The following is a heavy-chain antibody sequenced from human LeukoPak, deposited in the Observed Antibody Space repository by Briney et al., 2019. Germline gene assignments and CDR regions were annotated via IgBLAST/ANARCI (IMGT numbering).Heavy chain of an antibody. D-gene: IGHD3-16*01. Sequence: QRLVYAPSAPTVINTYIRCARLPAGKGLEWVSVIYSGGTTHYAASVKGRFTISRDNSKNTLYLQMNSLRVDDTAVYYCSTSPSWGVWGKGTTVTVSS. CDR1: APTVINTY. J-gene: IGHJ6*04. CDR2: IYSGGTT. CDR3: STSPSWGV. V-gene: IGHV3-53*01.